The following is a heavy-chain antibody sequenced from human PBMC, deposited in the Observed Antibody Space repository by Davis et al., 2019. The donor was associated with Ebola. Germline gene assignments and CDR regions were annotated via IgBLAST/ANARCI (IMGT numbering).Heavy chain of an antibody. D-gene: IGHD6-19*01. J-gene: IGHJ4*02. Sequence: GESLKISCKGSGYSFTSYWIGWVRQMPGKGLEWMGIIYPGDSDTRYSPSFQGQVTISADKSISTAYLQWSSLKASDTAMYYCARHGMVEYSSGWYEEKGLGSVDYWGQGTLVTVSS. CDR3: ARHGMVEYSSGWYEEKGLGSVDY. CDR1: GYSFTSYW. CDR2: IYPGDSDT. V-gene: IGHV5-51*01.